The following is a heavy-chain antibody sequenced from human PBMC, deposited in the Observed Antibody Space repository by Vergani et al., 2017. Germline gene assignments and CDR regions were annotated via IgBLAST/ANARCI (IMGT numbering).Heavy chain of an antibody. CDR1: GAAIKDFC. J-gene: IGHJ6*03. V-gene: IGHV4-59*01. CDR3: ARVRTATLYRYHWNYPLDYYYMDV. D-gene: IGHD1-7*01. Sequence: QVQLQESGPGLVKPSETLSLTCTVSGAAIKDFCWSWFRQPPGKGLEWIGYVYYTGSTTYNPSLKSRVTISVDTSNNQFSLRMTSLTAADTAVYYCARVRTATLYRYHWNYPLDYYYMDVWGKGTTVTVSS. CDR2: VYYTGST.